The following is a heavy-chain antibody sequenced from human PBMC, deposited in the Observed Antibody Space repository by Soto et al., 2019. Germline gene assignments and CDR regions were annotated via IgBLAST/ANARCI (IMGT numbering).Heavy chain of an antibody. CDR3: ARYTYTSRYSYYGMDV. CDR1: GFTFSDYA. Sequence: EVQVVESGGSLVNPGRSLRLSCTTSGFTFSDYAICWFRQAPGKGLEWVGVVRSKAYGGTTDYAASVKGRFDISRDDSKSIAYLQMNSVTTEDTGVYFCARYTYTSRYSYYGMDVWGHGTTVTVSS. J-gene: IGHJ6*02. V-gene: IGHV3-49*05. D-gene: IGHD6-13*01. CDR2: VRSKAYGGTT.